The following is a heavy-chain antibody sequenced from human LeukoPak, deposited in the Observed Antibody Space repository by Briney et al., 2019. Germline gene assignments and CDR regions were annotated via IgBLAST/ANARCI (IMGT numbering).Heavy chain of an antibody. V-gene: IGHV1-18*01. CDR1: GYTFTSYG. J-gene: IGHJ5*02. Sequence: ASVTDSCMASGYTFTSYGISWVRPAPGQGLEWVGWISTYNGNTNYAQKLQGRVTMTTDTSTSTAYMELRSLRSDDTAVYYCARIMDPSIAAAGTNNWFDPWGQGTLVTVSS. CDR3: ARIMDPSIAAAGTNNWFDP. D-gene: IGHD6-13*01. CDR2: ISTYNGNT.